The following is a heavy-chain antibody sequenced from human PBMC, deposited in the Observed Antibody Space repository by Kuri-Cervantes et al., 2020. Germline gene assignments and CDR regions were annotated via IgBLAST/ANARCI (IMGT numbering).Heavy chain of an antibody. CDR2: IRYDGSNK. J-gene: IGHJ4*02. D-gene: IGHD6-19*01. CDR1: GFTFSSYG. CDR3: ARGRAVARKGGKYYFDY. Sequence: GESLKISCAASGFTFSSYGMHWVRQAPGKGLEWVAFIRYDGSNKYYADSVKGRFTISRDNSKNTLYLQMNSLRAEDTAVYYCARGRAVARKGGKYYFDYWGQGTLVTVSS. V-gene: IGHV3-30*02.